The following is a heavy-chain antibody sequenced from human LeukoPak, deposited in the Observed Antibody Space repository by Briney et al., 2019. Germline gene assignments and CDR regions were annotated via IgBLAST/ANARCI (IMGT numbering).Heavy chain of an antibody. V-gene: IGHV4-30-2*01. D-gene: IGHD3-16*01. CDR2: IYHSGST. CDR3: ARAHDDDWFDP. Sequence: SETLSLTCAVSGGSISSGGYSWSWIRQPPGKGLEWIGYIYHSGSTYYNPSLKSRVTISVDRSKNQFSLKLSSVTAADTAVYYCARAHDDDWFDPWGQGTLVTVSS. J-gene: IGHJ5*02. CDR1: GGSISSGGYS.